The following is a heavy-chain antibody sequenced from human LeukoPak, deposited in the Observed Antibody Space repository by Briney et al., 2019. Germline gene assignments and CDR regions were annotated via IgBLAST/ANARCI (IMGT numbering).Heavy chain of an antibody. Sequence: SQTLSLTCTVSGGSISSGGYYWSWIRQPPGKGLEWIGYIYHSGSTYYNPSLKSRVTISVDRSKNQFSLKLSSVTAADTAVYYCASLNPGDSRFDYWGQGTLVTVSS. D-gene: IGHD7-27*01. J-gene: IGHJ4*02. CDR3: ASLNPGDSRFDY. CDR2: IYHSGST. V-gene: IGHV4-30-2*01. CDR1: GGSISSGGYY.